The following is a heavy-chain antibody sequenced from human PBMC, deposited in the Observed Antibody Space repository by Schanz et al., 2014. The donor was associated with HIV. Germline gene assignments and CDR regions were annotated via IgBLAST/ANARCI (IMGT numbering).Heavy chain of an antibody. D-gene: IGHD6-6*01. CDR2: ISSSGRYI. CDR1: GFTFGTFS. V-gene: IGHV3-21*01. CDR3: ASTIYPYSSSSDYYYGMDV. Sequence: EVQLVESGGGLVKPGGSLRLSCAASGFTFGTFSMNWVRQAPGKGLEWVSSISSSGRYIYYADSVKGRFTISRDDAKSSLFLQMNSLRAEDTAVYYCASTIYPYSSSSDYYYGMDVWGQGTTVSVSS. J-gene: IGHJ6*02.